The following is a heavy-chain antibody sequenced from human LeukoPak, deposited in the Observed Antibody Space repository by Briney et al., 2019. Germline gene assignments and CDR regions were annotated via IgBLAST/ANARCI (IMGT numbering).Heavy chain of an antibody. Sequence: SETLSLTCAVYGGSFSGYYWSWIRQPPGKGLEWIGEINHSGSTNYNPSLKSRVTISVDTSKNQFSLKLSSVTAADTAVYYCVRAPSSSGYDYWGQGTLVTVSS. D-gene: IGHD3-10*01. J-gene: IGHJ4*02. CDR3: VRAPSSSGYDY. V-gene: IGHV4-34*01. CDR2: INHSGST. CDR1: GGSFSGYY.